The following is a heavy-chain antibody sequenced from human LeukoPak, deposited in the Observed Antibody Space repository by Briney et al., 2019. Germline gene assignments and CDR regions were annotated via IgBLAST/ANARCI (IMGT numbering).Heavy chain of an antibody. CDR1: GFTVSSNY. CDR3: TRGPGSTWYSDY. V-gene: IGHV3-66*02. D-gene: IGHD6-13*01. CDR2: IYSGGDT. Sequence: PGGSLRLSCAASGFTVSSNYMNWVRQAPGKGLDWVSIIYSGGDTYYADSVKGRFTISRDNSKNTLYLQMSSLRAEDTAVYYCTRGPGSTWYSDYWGQGTLVTVSS. J-gene: IGHJ4*02.